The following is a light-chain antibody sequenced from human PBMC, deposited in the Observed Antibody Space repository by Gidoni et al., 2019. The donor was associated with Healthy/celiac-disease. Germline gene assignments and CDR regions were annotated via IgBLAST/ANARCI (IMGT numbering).Light chain of an antibody. Sequence: QSALTQPASVSGSPAQSITISCTGTSSDVGGYNYVSWYQQHPGKAPKLMIYDVSNRPSGVSNRFSGSKSGNTASLTISGLQAEDEADYYCSSYISSSTLVFGGGTKLTVL. V-gene: IGLV2-14*01. CDR1: SSDVGGYNY. CDR2: DVS. CDR3: SSYISSSTLV. J-gene: IGLJ2*01.